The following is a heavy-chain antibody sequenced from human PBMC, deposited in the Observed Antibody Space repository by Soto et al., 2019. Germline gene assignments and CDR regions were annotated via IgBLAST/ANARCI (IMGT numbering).Heavy chain of an antibody. CDR2: IYYSGST. CDR1: GGSISSGGYY. Sequence: QVELQETGPGLVKPSQTLSLTCTVSGGSISSGGYYWSWIRQHPGKGLEWIGYIYYSGSTYYNPSLKSRVTISVDTSKNQFSLKLSSVTAADTAVYYCARESVETGEGGYFQHWGQGTLVTVSS. D-gene: IGHD2-15*01. J-gene: IGHJ1*01. CDR3: ARESVETGEGGYFQH. V-gene: IGHV4-31*03.